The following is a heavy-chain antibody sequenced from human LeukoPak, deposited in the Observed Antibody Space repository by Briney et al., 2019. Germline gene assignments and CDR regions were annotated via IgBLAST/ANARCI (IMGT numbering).Heavy chain of an antibody. Sequence: GGSLRLSCVVSGFTFSSYWMHWVRQAPGKGLVLVSRINNDGSSTSYADSVKGRFTISRDNAKNTLYLQMNSLRAEDSSVYFCARHCTSSSCSDYWGQGTLVTVSS. CDR3: ARHCTSSSCSDY. V-gene: IGHV3-74*01. CDR1: GFTFSSYW. J-gene: IGHJ4*02. D-gene: IGHD2-2*01. CDR2: INNDGSST.